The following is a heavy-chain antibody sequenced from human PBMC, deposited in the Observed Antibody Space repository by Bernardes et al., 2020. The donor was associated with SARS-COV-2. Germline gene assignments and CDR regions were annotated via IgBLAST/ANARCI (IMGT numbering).Heavy chain of an antibody. CDR3: ARGLLRAPRSTLDL. D-gene: IGHD2-21*02. CDR2: INSAGSNT. V-gene: IGHV3-74*01. Sequence: GSLRLSCAASGFTLSSHWMQWVRQAPGKGLVWVSRINSAGSNTDSADSVKGRFTISRDNAKNTLYLQMNSLRVEDTAVYFCARGLLRAPRSTLDLWGQGTMVTVSS. CDR1: GFTLSSHW. J-gene: IGHJ3*01.